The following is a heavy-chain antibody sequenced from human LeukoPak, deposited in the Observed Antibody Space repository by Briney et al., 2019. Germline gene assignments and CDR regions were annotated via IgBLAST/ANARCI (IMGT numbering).Heavy chain of an antibody. J-gene: IGHJ4*02. Sequence: GGSVRLSCAASGFTFSSYAMHWVRQAPGKGLEWVAVISYDGSNKYYADSVKGRFTISRDNSKNTLYLQMNSLRAEDTAVYYCARTQLVMYYFDYWGQGTLVTVSS. CDR1: GFTFSSYA. D-gene: IGHD6-13*01. V-gene: IGHV3-30*04. CDR3: ARTQLVMYYFDY. CDR2: ISYDGSNK.